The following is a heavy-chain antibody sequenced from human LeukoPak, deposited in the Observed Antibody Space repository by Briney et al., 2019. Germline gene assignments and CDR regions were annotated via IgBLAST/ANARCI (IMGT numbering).Heavy chain of an antibody. CDR3: ARAHSIQLWASFDY. D-gene: IGHD5-18*01. CDR2: ISYDGNNK. CDR1: GFTFSTYT. V-gene: IGHV3-30-3*01. J-gene: IGHJ4*02. Sequence: GRSLRLSCAASGFTFSTYTMHWVRQAPGKGLEWVALISYDGNNKYYADSVKGRFIISRDNPKNTLYLQMNSLKVEDTAVYYCARAHSIQLWASFDYWGQGTLLTVSS.